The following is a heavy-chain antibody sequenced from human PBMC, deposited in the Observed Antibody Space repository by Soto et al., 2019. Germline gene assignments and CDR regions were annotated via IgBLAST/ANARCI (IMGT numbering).Heavy chain of an antibody. CDR2: INHSGST. D-gene: IGHD2-21*01. V-gene: IGHV4-34*01. CDR1: GGSFSGYY. J-gene: IGHJ4*02. Sequence: SETLSLTCAVYGGSFSGYYWSWIRQPPGKGLEWIGEINHSGSTNYNPSLKSRVTISVDTSKNQFSLKLSSVTAADTAMYYCARGYSYWGQGTQVTVSS. CDR3: ARGYSY.